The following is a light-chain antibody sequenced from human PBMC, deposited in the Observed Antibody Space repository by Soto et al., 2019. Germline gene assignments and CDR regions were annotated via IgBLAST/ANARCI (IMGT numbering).Light chain of an antibody. V-gene: IGLV2-14*01. Sequence: QSALTQPASVSASPGQSTTISCTGTSSDIGGYNYVSWYQQLPGEAPKLIIYDVSDRPSGVSTRFSGSKSGNTASLTISGPQAEDEGDYYCSSFTSRHTYVFGTGTKLTVL. CDR2: DVS. CDR1: SSDIGGYNY. CDR3: SSFTSRHTYV. J-gene: IGLJ1*01.